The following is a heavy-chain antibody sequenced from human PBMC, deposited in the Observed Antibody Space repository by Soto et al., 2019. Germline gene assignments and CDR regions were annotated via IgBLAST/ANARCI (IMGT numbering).Heavy chain of an antibody. CDR2: IYHSGST. CDR1: SGSISSSNW. D-gene: IGHD3-10*01. V-gene: IGHV4-4*02. CDR3: ARESEDTMVRGAYYMDV. J-gene: IGHJ6*03. Sequence: QVQLQESGPGLVKPSGTLSLTCAVSSGSISSSNWWSWVRQPPGKGLEWIGEIYHSGSTNYNPSLQSRVTISVDQSKNQFSLKLSSVTAADTAVYYCARESEDTMVRGAYYMDVWGKGTTVTVSS.